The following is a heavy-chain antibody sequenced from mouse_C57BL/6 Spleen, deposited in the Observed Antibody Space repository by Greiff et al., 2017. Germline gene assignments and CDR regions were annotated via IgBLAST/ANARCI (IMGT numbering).Heavy chain of an antibody. D-gene: IGHD1-1*01. CDR3: ASRYYGSSGFAY. J-gene: IGHJ3*01. Sequence: VHLVESGPGLVAPSQSLSITCTVSGFSLTSYGVDWVRQSPGKGLEWLGVIWGVGSTNYNSALKSRLSISKDNSKSQVFLKMNSLQTDDTAMYYCASRYYGSSGFAYWGQGTLVTVSA. CDR2: IWGVGST. V-gene: IGHV2-6*01. CDR1: GFSLTSYG.